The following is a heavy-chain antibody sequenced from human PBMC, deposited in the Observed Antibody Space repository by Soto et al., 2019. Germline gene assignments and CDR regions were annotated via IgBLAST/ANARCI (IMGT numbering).Heavy chain of an antibody. CDR2: IYYSGST. V-gene: IGHV4-31*03. J-gene: IGHJ6*02. D-gene: IGHD1-26*01. CDR1: GGSISSGGYY. CDR3: ARDGWSHSTTPYYGMDV. Sequence: QVQLQESGPGLVKPSQTLSLTCTVSGGSISSGGYYWSWIRQHPGKGLEWIGYIYYSGSTYYNPSLKSRVTRSVDTSKNQFSLKLSSVTAADTAVYYCARDGWSHSTTPYYGMDVWGQGTTVTVSS.